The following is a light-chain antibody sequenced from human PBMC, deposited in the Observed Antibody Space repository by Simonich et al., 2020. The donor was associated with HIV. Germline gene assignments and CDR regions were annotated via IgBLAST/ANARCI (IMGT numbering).Light chain of an antibody. V-gene: IGKV4-1*01. CDR2: WAS. Sequence: DIVMTQSPDSLAVSLGERATINFKSSQSVLYNSNNKDYLAWYQQKPGQHPNLLIYWASTRESGVPDRFSGSGSETDFTLTISSLQAEDVAVYYCQQYYITPHTFGQGTKVEIK. CDR1: QSVLYNSNNKDY. CDR3: QQYYITPHT. J-gene: IGKJ1*01.